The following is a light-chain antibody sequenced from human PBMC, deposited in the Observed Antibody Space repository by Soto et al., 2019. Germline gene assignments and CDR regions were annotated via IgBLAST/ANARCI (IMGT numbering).Light chain of an antibody. V-gene: IGKV3-11*01. CDR3: QQRSTWPRP. J-gene: IGKJ4*01. CDR2: DAS. Sequence: EIVLTQSPATLSLSPGERATLSCRATQSVSSYLAWYQHKPGQAPRLLIYDASNRATGIPARFSGRGSGTDFTLTISRLEPEDFAGYYCQQRSTWPRPFGGGTKVEIK. CDR1: QSVSSY.